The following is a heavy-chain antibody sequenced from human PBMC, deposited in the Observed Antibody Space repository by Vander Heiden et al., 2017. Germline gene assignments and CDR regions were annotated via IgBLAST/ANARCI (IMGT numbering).Heavy chain of an antibody. CDR2: TNDMGTST. Sequence: EVQLLESGGVLVQPGGSLRLSCAASGFTFSTYAMSWFRQPPGKGLEWVSSTNDMGTSTYYADSVKGRFTISRDNSKNTLYVQMNSLRAEDMAVYYCARERSSSFDSWGQGTLVTVSS. J-gene: IGHJ4*02. V-gene: IGHV3-23*01. CDR1: GFTFSTYA. CDR3: ARERSSSFDS. D-gene: IGHD1-26*01.